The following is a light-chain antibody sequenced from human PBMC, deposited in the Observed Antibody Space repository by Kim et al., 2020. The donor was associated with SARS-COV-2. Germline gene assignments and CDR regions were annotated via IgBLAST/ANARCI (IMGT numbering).Light chain of an antibody. CDR3: SSYGGNNNWV. CDR1: SSDIGGYNH. Sequence: GQSVTIPCTGTSSDIGGYNHVPWYQQHPGKAPKHIIYEVSKWPSGVPDRFSGSKSGNTASLTVSGLQADDEANYYCSSYGGNNNWVFGGGTKLTVL. J-gene: IGLJ3*02. CDR2: EVS. V-gene: IGLV2-8*01.